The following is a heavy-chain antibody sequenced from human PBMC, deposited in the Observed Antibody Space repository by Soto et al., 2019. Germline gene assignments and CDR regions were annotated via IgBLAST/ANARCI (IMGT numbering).Heavy chain of an antibody. CDR1: GFTFSNYW. CDR2: INGDGSST. D-gene: IGHD2-21*02. Sequence: EVQLVESGGGLVQPGGSLRLSCAASGFTFSNYWMHWVRQAPGKGLVWVSRINGDGSSTSYADSVKGRFTISRDNAKNTLYLQMNSLRAEDTAVYYCARVRETSGGDYNYWGQETLVTVSS. V-gene: IGHV3-74*01. CDR3: ARVRETSGGDYNY. J-gene: IGHJ4*02.